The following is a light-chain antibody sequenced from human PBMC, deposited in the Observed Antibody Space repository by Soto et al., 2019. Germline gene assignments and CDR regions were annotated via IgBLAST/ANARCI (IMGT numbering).Light chain of an antibody. V-gene: IGKV3-15*01. Sequence: EIVMTQSPGTLSVSPGERATLSCRASQSVSSNLAWYQQKPGQAPRILISDASTRATGIPARFSGSGSGTEFTLTVSSLQSEDFAVYYCQQYIKWPITFGQGTRLEIK. CDR3: QQYIKWPIT. J-gene: IGKJ5*01. CDR2: DAS. CDR1: QSVSSN.